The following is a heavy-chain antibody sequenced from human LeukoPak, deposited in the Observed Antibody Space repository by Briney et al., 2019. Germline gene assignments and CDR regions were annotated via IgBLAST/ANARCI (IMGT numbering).Heavy chain of an antibody. V-gene: IGHV4-59*12. CDR1: GGSISNYY. Sequence: TSETLSLTCTVSGGSISNYYWSWLRQPPGKGLEWIGHIYSTGSTTYSPSLKSRVTMSVDTSKNQFSLRLNSVTAADTAVYYCARDFLLQSEGLFDYWGQGTLVTVSS. CDR2: IYSTGST. D-gene: IGHD4-11*01. J-gene: IGHJ4*02. CDR3: ARDFLLQSEGLFDY.